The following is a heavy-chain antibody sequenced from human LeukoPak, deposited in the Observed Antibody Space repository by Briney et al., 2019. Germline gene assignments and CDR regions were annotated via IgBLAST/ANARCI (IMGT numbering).Heavy chain of an antibody. Sequence: SETLSLTCTVSGGSISSYYWSWIRQPAGKGLEWIGRIYSSGHTNYNPSLKSRVTMSVDSSKNHFSLKLNSVTAADTAVYYCARDRSTKGVYYFDYWGQGTLVTVSS. D-gene: IGHD5/OR15-5a*01. CDR2: IYSSGHT. CDR1: GGSISSYY. J-gene: IGHJ4*02. V-gene: IGHV4-4*07. CDR3: ARDRSTKGVYYFDY.